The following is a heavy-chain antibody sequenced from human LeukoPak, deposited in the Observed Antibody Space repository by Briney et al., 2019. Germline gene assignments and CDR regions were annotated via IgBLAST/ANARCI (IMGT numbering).Heavy chain of an antibody. V-gene: IGHV4-30-2*01. J-gene: IGHJ4*02. Sequence: PSETLSLTCAVSGGSISSGGYSWSWIRQPPGKGLEWMGYIFHSGDTHYNPSLKSRVTISVDTSKNQFSLKLSSVTAADTAVYYCARDGLYCSSTSCPLGPNFDYWGQGALVTVSS. CDR1: GGSISSGGYS. D-gene: IGHD2-2*01. CDR2: IFHSGDT. CDR3: ARDGLYCSSTSCPLGPNFDY.